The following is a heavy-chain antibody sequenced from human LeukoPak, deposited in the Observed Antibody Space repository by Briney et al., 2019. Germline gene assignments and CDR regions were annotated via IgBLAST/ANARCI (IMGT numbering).Heavy chain of an antibody. V-gene: IGHV4-59*01. D-gene: IGHD3-22*01. J-gene: IGHJ4*02. Sequence: SETLSLTCTVSGGSISYYYWGWIRQPPGKGLEWIGYIYYSGSTNYHPSLKSRVTISVDTSKNQFSLNLSSVTAADTAVYYCARADYYYDSSGYTYLFDYWGQGILVTVSS. CDR1: GGSISYYY. CDR2: IYYSGST. CDR3: ARADYYYDSSGYTYLFDY.